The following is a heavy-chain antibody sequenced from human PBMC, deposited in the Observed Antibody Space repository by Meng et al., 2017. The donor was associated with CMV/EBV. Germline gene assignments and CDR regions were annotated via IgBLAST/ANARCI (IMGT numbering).Heavy chain of an antibody. D-gene: IGHD6-13*01. CDR3: ARARVYSSSWYGGFDY. CDR2: ISGSGGST. Sequence: GESLKISCAASGFTFDDYGMSWVRQAPGKGLEWVSAISGSGGSTYYADSVKGRFTISRDNSKNTLYLQMNSLRAEDTAVYYCARARVYSSSWYGGFDYWGQGTLVTVSS. J-gene: IGHJ4*02. CDR1: GFTFDDYG. V-gene: IGHV3-23*01.